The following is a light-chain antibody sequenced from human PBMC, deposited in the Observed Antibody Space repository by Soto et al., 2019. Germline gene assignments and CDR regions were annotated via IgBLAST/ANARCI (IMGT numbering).Light chain of an antibody. CDR1: SSDIGGYDY. CDR2: DVS. V-gene: IGLV2-14*03. CDR3: SSYTSSGTYV. Sequence: QSVLTQPASVSGSPGQSITISCTGTSSDIGGYDYVSWYQQYPGKAPKLMIYDVSNRPSGVSTRFSGSKSGNTASLTISGLQAEDEADYYCSSYTSSGTYVFGSGTKLTVL. J-gene: IGLJ1*01.